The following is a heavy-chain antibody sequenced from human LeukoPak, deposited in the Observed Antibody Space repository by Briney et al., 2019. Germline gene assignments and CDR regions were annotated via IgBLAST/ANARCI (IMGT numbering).Heavy chain of an antibody. Sequence: PSETLSLTCAVSGDSMTSNNWWGWVRQPPGKGLEWIGDIYHIGRTNYNPSLKSRVTISVDTSKNQFSLELGSVTAADTAVYYCARTHYLRFLEDYFYYYLDVWGKGTTVTVSS. CDR3: ARTHYLRFLEDYFYYYLDV. V-gene: IGHV4-4*02. CDR1: GDSMTSNNW. CDR2: IYHIGRT. D-gene: IGHD3-3*01. J-gene: IGHJ6*03.